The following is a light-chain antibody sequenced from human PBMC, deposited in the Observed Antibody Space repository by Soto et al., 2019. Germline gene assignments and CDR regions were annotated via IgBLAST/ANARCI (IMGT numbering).Light chain of an antibody. Sequence: EIVLTQSPGTLSVSPGERVTLSCRANQSVSSNYLAWYQQRPGQAPRLLIFGASYRATGIPDRFSGSGSGTDFTLTISRLEPEDLAVYYCQQYSSSPPEFTFGPGTKVDSK. CDR2: GAS. V-gene: IGKV3-20*01. CDR3: QQYSSSPPEFT. CDR1: QSVSSNY. J-gene: IGKJ3*01.